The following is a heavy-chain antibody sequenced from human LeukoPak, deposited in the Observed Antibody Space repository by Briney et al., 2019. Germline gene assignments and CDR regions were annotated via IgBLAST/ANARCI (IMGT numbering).Heavy chain of an antibody. CDR2: ISYDGSNK. CDR1: GFIFSNYG. V-gene: IGHV3-30*19. Sequence: GRSLRLSCAASGFIFSNYGMHWVRQAPGKGLEWVAVISYDGSNKYYADSVKGRFTISRDNSKNTLYLQMNSLRAEDTAVYYCARLWGAMVQTRGDYWGEGTLVTVSS. CDR3: ARLWGAMVQTRGDY. J-gene: IGHJ4*02. D-gene: IGHD5-18*01.